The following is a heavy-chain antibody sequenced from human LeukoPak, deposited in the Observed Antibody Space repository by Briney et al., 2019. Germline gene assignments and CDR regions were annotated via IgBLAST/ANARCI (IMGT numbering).Heavy chain of an antibody. CDR3: ARLRDDFWSGYYISLEASPLDY. J-gene: IGHJ4*02. D-gene: IGHD3-3*01. V-gene: IGHV1-69*05. CDR1: GGTFSSYA. Sequence: GASVKVSCKASGGTFSSYAISWVRQAPGQGLEWMGGIIPIFGTANYAQKFQGRVTITTDESTSTAYMEQSSLRSEDTAVYYCARLRDDFWSGYYISLEASPLDYWGQGTLVTVSS. CDR2: IIPIFGTA.